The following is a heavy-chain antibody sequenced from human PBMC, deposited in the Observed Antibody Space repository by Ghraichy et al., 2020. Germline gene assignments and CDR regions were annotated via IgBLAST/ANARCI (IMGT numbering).Heavy chain of an antibody. CDR1: GFSFSKYA. Sequence: GGSLRLSCAASGFSFSKYALHWVRQAPGKGLEWVALISFDGSNDYYADSVKGRFTISRDNSKHTLYLQMNSLKAEDTAVYYCARDMAMVRGGVGYYFYGMDVWGQGTTVTVSS. V-gene: IGHV3-30-3*01. D-gene: IGHD3-10*01. CDR2: ISFDGSND. J-gene: IGHJ6*02. CDR3: ARDMAMVRGGVGYYFYGMDV.